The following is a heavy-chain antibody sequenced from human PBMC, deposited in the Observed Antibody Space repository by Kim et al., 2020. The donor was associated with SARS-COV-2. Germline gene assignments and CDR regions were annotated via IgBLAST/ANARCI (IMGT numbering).Heavy chain of an antibody. CDR1: GFTFSSYG. D-gene: IGHD2-15*01. CDR2: IWYDGSTK. J-gene: IGHJ6*02. V-gene: IGHV3-33*01. CDR3: ARGVVAAASDNYFAMDV. Sequence: GGSLRLSCAASGFTFSSYGMHWVRQAPGKGLEWVAVIWYDGSTKWYADSVKGRFTISRDNSKNTLYLHMTSLRAEDTAVYYCARGVVAAASDNYFAMDVWGQGATVTVSS.